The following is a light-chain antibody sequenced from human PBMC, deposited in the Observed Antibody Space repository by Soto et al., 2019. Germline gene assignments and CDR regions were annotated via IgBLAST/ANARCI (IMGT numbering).Light chain of an antibody. CDR2: SNY. CDR1: SSNSESNT. CDR3: AAWDDILNGYV. V-gene: IGLV1-44*01. Sequence: QSVLAQPPSASGTPGQRVTISCSGSSSNSESNTVTWYQQLPGTAPKLVIYSNYDRPSGVPDRFSGSTSGTSASLVIRGLQSDDEADYYCAAWDDILNGYVFGGGTKVTVL. J-gene: IGLJ1*01.